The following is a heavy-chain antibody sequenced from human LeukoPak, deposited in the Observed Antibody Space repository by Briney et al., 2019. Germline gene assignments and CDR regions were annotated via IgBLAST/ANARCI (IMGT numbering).Heavy chain of an antibody. Sequence: ASVKVSCKASGYTFTSYGISWVRQAPGQGLEWMGCISAYNGNTNYAQKLQGRVTMTTDTSTSTAYMELRSLRSDDTAVYYCARDRLIPAATRNGSYYYGMDVWGQGTTVTVSS. V-gene: IGHV1-18*01. CDR3: ARDRLIPAATRNGSYYYGMDV. D-gene: IGHD2-2*01. CDR1: GYTFTSYG. J-gene: IGHJ6*02. CDR2: ISAYNGNT.